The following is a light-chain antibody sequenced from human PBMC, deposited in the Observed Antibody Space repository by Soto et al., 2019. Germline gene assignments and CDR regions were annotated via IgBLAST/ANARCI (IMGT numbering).Light chain of an antibody. Sequence: QSALTQPASVSGSPGQSITISCTGTNSDIGGYNYVSWYQQHPGKAPKLMIYDVSNRPSGVSYRFSGSKSDNTASLTISGLQAEDEADYYCSSYTSRSTLGVFGGGTKVTVL. CDR2: DVS. CDR1: NSDIGGYNY. CDR3: SSYTSRSTLGV. V-gene: IGLV2-14*03. J-gene: IGLJ2*01.